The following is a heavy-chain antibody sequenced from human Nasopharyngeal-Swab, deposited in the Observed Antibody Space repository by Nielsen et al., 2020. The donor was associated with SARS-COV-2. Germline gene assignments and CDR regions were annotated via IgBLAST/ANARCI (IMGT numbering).Heavy chain of an antibody. V-gene: IGHV1-46*01. Sequence: WVRQAPGQGLEWMGIINPKGGSTNHAQKFLGRITMTRDTPTTTVYMELSSLRSEDTAVYYCARDIGDYRSFAYWGQGTLVTVSS. CDR3: ARDIGDYRSFAY. CDR2: INPKGGST. D-gene: IGHD4-17*01. J-gene: IGHJ4*02.